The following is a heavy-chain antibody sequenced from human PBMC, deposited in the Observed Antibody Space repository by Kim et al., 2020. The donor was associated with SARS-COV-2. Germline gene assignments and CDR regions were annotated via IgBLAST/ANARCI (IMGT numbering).Heavy chain of an antibody. J-gene: IGHJ5*02. D-gene: IGHD6-19*01. Sequence: SLKSRVTISVDTSKNHFSLKLSSVTAADTAVYYCARLEGQQWLQYNWFDPWGQGTLVTVSS. CDR3: ARLEGQQWLQYNWFDP. V-gene: IGHV4-39*01.